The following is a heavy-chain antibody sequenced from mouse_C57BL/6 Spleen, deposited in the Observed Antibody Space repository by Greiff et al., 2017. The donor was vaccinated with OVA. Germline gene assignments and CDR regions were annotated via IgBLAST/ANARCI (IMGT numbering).Heavy chain of an antibody. J-gene: IGHJ3*01. CDR1: GFNIKDDY. CDR3: TTGGNYEGFAY. V-gene: IGHV14-4*01. Sequence: LVESGAELVRPGASVKLSCTASGFNIKDDYMHWVKQRPEQGLEWIGWIDPENGDTEYASKFQGKATITADTSSNTAYLQLSSLTSEDTAGYYCTTGGNYEGFAYWGQGTLVTVSA. CDR2: IDPENGDT. D-gene: IGHD2-1*01.